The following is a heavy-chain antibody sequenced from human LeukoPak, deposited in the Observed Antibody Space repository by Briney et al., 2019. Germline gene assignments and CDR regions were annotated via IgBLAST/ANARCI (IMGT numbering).Heavy chain of an antibody. D-gene: IGHD1-26*01. CDR2: ICYSGST. CDR1: GGSISSSSYY. CDR3: ARSGPYYYYMDV. J-gene: IGHJ6*03. V-gene: IGHV4-39*01. Sequence: SETLSLTCTVSGGSISSSSYYWGWIRQPPGKGLEWIGSICYSGSTYYNPSLKSRVTISVDTSKNQFSLKLSSVTAADTAVYYCARSGPYYYYMDVWGKGTTVTVSS.